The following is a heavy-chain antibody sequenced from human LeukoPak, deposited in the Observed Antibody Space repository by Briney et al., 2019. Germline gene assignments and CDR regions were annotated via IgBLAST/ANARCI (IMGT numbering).Heavy chain of an antibody. CDR2: ISYDGSNK. Sequence: GMSLTLSCASSGFTFSSYALHWVRQAPGKGLEWVAVISYDGSNKYYADSVKGRFTISRDNSKNTLYLQMNSLRAEDTAVYYCARGEDYSTKVDYWGQGTLVTVSS. J-gene: IGHJ4*02. CDR1: GFTFSSYA. V-gene: IGHV3-30-3*01. D-gene: IGHD4-11*01. CDR3: ARGEDYSTKVDY.